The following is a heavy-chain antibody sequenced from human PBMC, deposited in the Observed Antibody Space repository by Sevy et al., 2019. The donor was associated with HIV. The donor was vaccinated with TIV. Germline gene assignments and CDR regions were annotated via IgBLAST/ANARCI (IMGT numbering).Heavy chain of an antibody. CDR1: GFIFSNYA. Sequence: GGSLRLSCAASGFIFSNYAMSWVRQAPGKGLEWVSAISGSGDSRYYANSVKGRFTISRDTSKNTLFLQMNSLRAEDTALYYCAKGRYFDSSGHYYFDWWGQGTLVTVSS. D-gene: IGHD3-22*01. CDR3: AKGRYFDSSGHYYFDW. CDR2: ISGSGDSR. V-gene: IGHV3-23*01. J-gene: IGHJ4*02.